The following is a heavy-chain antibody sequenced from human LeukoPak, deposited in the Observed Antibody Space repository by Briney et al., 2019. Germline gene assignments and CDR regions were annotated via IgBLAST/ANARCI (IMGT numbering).Heavy chain of an antibody. V-gene: IGHV4-34*01. CDR1: GGSFSGYY. CDR3: ARALRRYCSGGSCYSGWFDP. D-gene: IGHD2-15*01. J-gene: IGHJ5*02. Sequence: SETLSLTCAVYGGSFSGYYWSWIRQPPGKGLEWIGEINHSGSTNYNPSLKSRVTISVDTSKNQFSLKLSSVTAADTAVYYCARALRRYCSGGSCYSGWFDPWGQGTLVTVSS. CDR2: INHSGST.